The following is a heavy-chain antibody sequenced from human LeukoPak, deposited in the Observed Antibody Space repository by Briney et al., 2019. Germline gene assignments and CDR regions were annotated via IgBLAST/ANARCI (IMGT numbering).Heavy chain of an antibody. CDR1: GFTFSCYS. CDR2: ISSCSSYI. V-gene: IGHV3-21*01. D-gene: IGHD3-10*01. CDR3: ARDQDPLWFGELSTGGYFDL. Sequence: GGSLRLSCAASGFTFSCYSMNWVRQAPGKGVEWVPSISSCSSYIYYADSVKGRFTISRDNAKNSLYLQMNRLRAEDTAVYYCARDQDPLWFGELSTGGYFDLWGRGTLVTVSS. J-gene: IGHJ2*01.